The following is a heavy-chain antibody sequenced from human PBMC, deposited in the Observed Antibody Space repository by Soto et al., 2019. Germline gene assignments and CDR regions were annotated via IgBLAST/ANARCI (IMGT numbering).Heavy chain of an antibody. CDR1: GFIFTDYW. CDR3: ARGARNYYYFDY. J-gene: IGHJ4*02. Sequence: EVQLVESGGGLVQPGGSLRLSCAASGFIFTDYWIHWVRQAPGKGLVWVSRIKSDESTPNYADSVWGRLTISRDNAKNTVYLQINSLRAEDTAVYYCARGARNYYYFDYWGQGTLVTVSS. CDR2: IKSDESTP. V-gene: IGHV3-74*01. D-gene: IGHD3-10*01.